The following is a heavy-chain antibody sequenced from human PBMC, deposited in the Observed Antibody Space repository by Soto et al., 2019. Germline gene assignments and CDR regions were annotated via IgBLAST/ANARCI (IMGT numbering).Heavy chain of an antibody. CDR1: GGSINTVGYY. CDR3: AKESGGYDSSTRYGLDV. J-gene: IGHJ6*02. Sequence: PSETLSLTCSVSGGSINTVGYYWTWIRQQPGKGLEWIGYIYYSGSRDYNPSLKSRVSMSVDASKNQFSLNLTSVTAADTAVYYCAKESGGYDSSTRYGLDVWGQGTXVTVSS. V-gene: IGHV4-31*03. D-gene: IGHD6-25*01. CDR2: IYYSGSR.